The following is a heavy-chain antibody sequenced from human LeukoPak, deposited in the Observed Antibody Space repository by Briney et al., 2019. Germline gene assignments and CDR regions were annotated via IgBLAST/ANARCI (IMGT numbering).Heavy chain of an antibody. Sequence: PGGSLRLSCAASGFTFSSYEMNWVRQAPGKGLEWVSYISSSGSTIYYADSVKGRFTISRDNAKNSLYLQMNSLRAEDTAVYYCARAQYYYGSGSTYWGQGTLVTVSS. D-gene: IGHD3-10*01. J-gene: IGHJ4*02. CDR2: ISSSGSTI. V-gene: IGHV3-48*03. CDR1: GFTFSSYE. CDR3: ARAQYYYGSGSTY.